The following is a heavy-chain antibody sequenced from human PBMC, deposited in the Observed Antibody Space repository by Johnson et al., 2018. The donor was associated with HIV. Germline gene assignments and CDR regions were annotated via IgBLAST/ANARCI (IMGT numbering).Heavy chain of an antibody. CDR1: GFTFSSYW. V-gene: IGHV3-7*05. D-gene: IGHD3-9*01. CDR2: IKQDGSEK. CDR3: ARELYDILTGSPGAFDI. J-gene: IGHJ3*02. Sequence: MQLVESGGGLVLPGGSLRLSCAASGFTFSSYWMSWVRQAPGKGLEWVANIKQDGSEKYYVDSVKGRFTISRDNAKNSLYLQMNSLRAEDTAVYYCARELYDILTGSPGAFDIWGQGTMVTVSS.